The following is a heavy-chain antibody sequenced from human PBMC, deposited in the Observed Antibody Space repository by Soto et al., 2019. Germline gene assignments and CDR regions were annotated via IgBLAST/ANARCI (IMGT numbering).Heavy chain of an antibody. CDR2: ISGSGGST. CDR3: AKDPLRLVGATSNGY. Sequence: GGSLRLSCAASGFTLSSYAMSWVRQAPGKGLEWVSTISGSGGSTYYADSVKGRFTISRDNSKNTLYLQMNSLRAEDTALYYCAKDPLRLVGATSNGYWGQGTRVTVS. V-gene: IGHV3-23*01. J-gene: IGHJ4*02. D-gene: IGHD1-26*01. CDR1: GFTLSSYA.